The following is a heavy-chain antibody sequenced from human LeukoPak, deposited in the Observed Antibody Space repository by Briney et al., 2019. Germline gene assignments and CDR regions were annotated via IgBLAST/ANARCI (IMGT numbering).Heavy chain of an antibody. CDR2: ISSSSSTI. J-gene: IGHJ3*02. D-gene: IGHD3-10*01. CDR1: GFTFSSYS. CDR3: ARIGVGDAFDI. Sequence: GGSLRLSCAASGFTFSSYSMNWVRQAPGKGLEWVSYISSSSSTIYYADPVKGRFTISRDNAKNSLYLQMNSLRAEDTAVYYCARIGVGDAFDIWGQGTMVTVSS. V-gene: IGHV3-48*04.